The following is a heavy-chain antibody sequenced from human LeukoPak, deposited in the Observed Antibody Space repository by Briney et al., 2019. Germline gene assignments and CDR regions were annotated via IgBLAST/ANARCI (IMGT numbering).Heavy chain of an antibody. CDR1: GFTFSSYA. D-gene: IGHD7-27*01. Sequence: PGGSLRLSCAASGFTFSSYAMSWVRQAPGKGLEWASAISGSGGSTYYADSVKGRFTISRDNSKNTLYPQMNSLRAEDTAVYYCAKCLGDGGNYFDYWGQGTLVTVSS. CDR2: ISGSGGST. J-gene: IGHJ4*02. V-gene: IGHV3-23*01. CDR3: AKCLGDGGNYFDY.